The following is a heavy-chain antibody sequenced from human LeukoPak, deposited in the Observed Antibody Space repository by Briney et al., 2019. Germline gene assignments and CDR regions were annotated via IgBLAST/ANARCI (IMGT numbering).Heavy chain of an antibody. CDR3: ARGGSGYPVDY. D-gene: IGHD3-22*01. J-gene: IGHJ4*02. V-gene: IGHV4-31*11. CDR1: VGSLSGYY. CDR2: MYYSGTN. Sequence: PSETLSLSCGVYVGSLSGYYWSWIRQHPVKGLEWIGSMYYSGTNYYNPSLKSRVTISGDTAKKQFSLKLSSVTAADTAVYYCARGGSGYPVDYWGQGTLVTVSS.